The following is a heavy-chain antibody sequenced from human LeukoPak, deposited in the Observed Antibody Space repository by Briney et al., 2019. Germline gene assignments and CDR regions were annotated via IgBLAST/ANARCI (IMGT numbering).Heavy chain of an antibody. V-gene: IGHV3-23*01. CDR2: ISGSGGST. CDR3: AKGELAAQKGY. CDR1: GFTFSSYA. J-gene: IGHJ4*02. Sequence: GGSLRLSCAASGFTFSSYAMSWVRQAPGKGLEWVSAISGSGGSTYYADSVKGRFTISRDNSKNTLYLQMSSLRAEDTAVYYCAKGELAAQKGYWGQGTLVTVSS. D-gene: IGHD1-7*01.